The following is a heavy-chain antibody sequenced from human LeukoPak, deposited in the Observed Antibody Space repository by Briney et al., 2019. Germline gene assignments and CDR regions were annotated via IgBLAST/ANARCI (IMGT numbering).Heavy chain of an antibody. J-gene: IGHJ4*02. CDR3: ARGLYDILTGYYPQFDY. CDR1: GGSFSGYY. D-gene: IGHD3-9*01. V-gene: IGHV4-34*01. CDR2: INHSGST. Sequence: SETLSLTCAVYGGSFSGYYWSWIRQPPGKGLEWIGEINHSGSTNYNPSLKSRVTISVDTSKNQFSLKLSSVTAADTAVYYCARGLYDILTGYYPQFDYWGQGTLVTVSS.